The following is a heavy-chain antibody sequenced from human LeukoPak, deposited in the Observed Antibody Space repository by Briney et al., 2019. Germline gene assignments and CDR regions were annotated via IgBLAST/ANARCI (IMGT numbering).Heavy chain of an antibody. CDR3: VGAFGDYYYYYMDV. Sequence: GGSLRLSCAASGFTFINAWMAWVRQAPGKGLEWVGRIKAKAHGGTIEYAAPVKGRFTISRDDSKNTLYLQMNSLRAEDTAVYYCVGAFGDYYYYYMDVWGKGTTVTVSS. CDR1: GFTFINAW. CDR2: IKAKAHGGTI. D-gene: IGHD1-26*01. J-gene: IGHJ6*03. V-gene: IGHV3-15*01.